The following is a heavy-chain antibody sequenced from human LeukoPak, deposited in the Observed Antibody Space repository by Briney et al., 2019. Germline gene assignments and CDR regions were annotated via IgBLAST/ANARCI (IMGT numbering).Heavy chain of an antibody. CDR3: ERESWAPYE. V-gene: IGHV3-7*01. J-gene: IGHJ4*02. Sequence: GGSLRVSCAASGFTFTKYWMTWVRQAPGKGLERVANIKQDGSERNHLDTVKGRFIISRDNAKNSLYLQMNSLRVEAKAVDYCERESWAPYEWGQGSQVTVSS. CDR2: IKQDGSER. D-gene: IGHD3-3*01. CDR1: GFTFTKYW.